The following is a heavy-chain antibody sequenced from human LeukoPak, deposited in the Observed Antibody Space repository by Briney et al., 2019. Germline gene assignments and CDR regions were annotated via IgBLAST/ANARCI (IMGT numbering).Heavy chain of an antibody. CDR1: GGSISSYY. J-gene: IGHJ6*02. CDR2: IYYSGST. CDR3: ASSLLWFGESYYYYYYGMDV. D-gene: IGHD3-10*01. Sequence: SETLSLTCTVSGGSISSYYWSWIRQPPGKGLEWIGYIYYSGSTNYNPSLKSRVTISVDASKNQFSLKLSSATAADTAVYYCASSLLWFGESYYYYYYGMDVWGQGTTVTVSS. V-gene: IGHV4-59*01.